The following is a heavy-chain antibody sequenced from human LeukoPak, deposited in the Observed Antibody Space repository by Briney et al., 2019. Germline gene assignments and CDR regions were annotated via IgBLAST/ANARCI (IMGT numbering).Heavy chain of an antibody. CDR2: ISGSGGST. CDR3: AKDVDIVATINGGFDY. J-gene: IGHJ4*02. CDR1: GFTFSSYA. D-gene: IGHD5-12*01. V-gene: IGHV3-23*01. Sequence: GGSLRLSCAASGFTFSSYAMSWVRQAPGKGLEWVSAISGSGGSTYYADSVKGRFTISRDNSKNTLYLQMNSLRAEDTAVYYCAKDVDIVATINGGFDYWGQGTLVTVSS.